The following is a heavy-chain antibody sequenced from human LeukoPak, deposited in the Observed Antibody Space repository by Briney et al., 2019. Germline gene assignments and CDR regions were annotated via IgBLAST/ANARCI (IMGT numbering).Heavy chain of an antibody. J-gene: IGHJ4*02. CDR3: AREKAAYNPGYY. Sequence: PSETLSLTCTVSGGSISSSSYYWGWIRQPPGKGLEWIGSIYYSGSTYYNPSLKSRVTISVDTSKNQFSLKLKSVTAADTAMYYCAREKAAYNPGYYWGQGTLVTVSS. V-gene: IGHV4-39*07. CDR1: GGSISSSSYY. CDR2: IYYSGST. D-gene: IGHD3-16*01.